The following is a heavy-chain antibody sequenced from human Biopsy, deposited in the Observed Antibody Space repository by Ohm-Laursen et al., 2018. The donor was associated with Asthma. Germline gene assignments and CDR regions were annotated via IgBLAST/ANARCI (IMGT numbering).Heavy chain of an antibody. Sequence: SLRLSCAASGSTFSSYWMSWVRQAPGKGLEWVANIKQDGSEKYYVDSVKGRFTISRDNAKNSLYLQMNSLRVEDTAFYHCTKDTGELGMSAFDVWGQGTMVAVSS. CDR1: GSTFSSYW. V-gene: IGHV3-7*05. CDR3: TKDTGELGMSAFDV. CDR2: IKQDGSEK. J-gene: IGHJ3*01. D-gene: IGHD7-27*01.